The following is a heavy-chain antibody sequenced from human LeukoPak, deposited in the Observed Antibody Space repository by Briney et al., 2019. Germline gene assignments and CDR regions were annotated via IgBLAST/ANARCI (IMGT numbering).Heavy chain of an antibody. J-gene: IGHJ6*03. CDR2: ITSSSRYI. Sequence: GGSLRLSCAVSGFTFSSYNMNWVRQAPGKGLEWVSSITSSSRYIYYADSVKGRFTISRDNSKNTLYLQMNSLRAEDTAVYYCARGGVVGYYYYYYMDVWGKGTTVTISS. D-gene: IGHD2-15*01. V-gene: IGHV3-21*04. CDR3: ARGGVVGYYYYYYMDV. CDR1: GFTFSSYN.